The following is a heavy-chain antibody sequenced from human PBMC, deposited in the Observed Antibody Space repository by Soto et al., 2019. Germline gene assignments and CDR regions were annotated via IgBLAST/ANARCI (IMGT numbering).Heavy chain of an antibody. CDR3: TISDWFDP. CDR1: GGSISSSRYY. V-gene: IGHV4-39*01. Sequence: QLQLQESGPGLVKPSETLSLTCTVSGGSISSSRYYWGWIRQPPGKGLEWIGNIYYSGSTYYNPSHQSPATTSVDTTKNLFSRKRSSVTAAATAVYYCTISDWFDPWGQGTLVTVSS. J-gene: IGHJ5*02. CDR2: IYYSGST.